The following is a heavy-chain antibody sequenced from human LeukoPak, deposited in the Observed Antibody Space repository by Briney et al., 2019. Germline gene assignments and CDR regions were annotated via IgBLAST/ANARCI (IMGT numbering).Heavy chain of an antibody. D-gene: IGHD2-2*01. V-gene: IGHV4-59*02. Sequence: SETLSLTCTVSGGSVSSYYWSWIRRPPGRGLEWIAYLSHSGSSDSNPSLTSRVTTLVDTSKNQFSLKLTSVTAADTAVYYCARARYASAWYAFDIWGHGTMVTVSS. CDR1: GGSVSSYY. CDR3: ARARYASAWYAFDI. J-gene: IGHJ3*02. CDR2: LSHSGSS.